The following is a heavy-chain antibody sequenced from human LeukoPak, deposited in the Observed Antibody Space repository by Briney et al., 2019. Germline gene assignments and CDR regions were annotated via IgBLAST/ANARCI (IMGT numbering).Heavy chain of an antibody. V-gene: IGHV3-21*01. CDR3: ARVLGSDFWSGYYHGGYYFDY. Sequence: PGGSLRLSCAASGFTFSSYSMNWVRQAPGKGLEWVSSISSSSSYIYYADSVKGRFTISRDNAKNSLYLQMNSLRAEDTAVYYCARVLGSDFWSGYYHGGYYFDYWGQGTLVTVSS. CDR2: ISSSSSYI. D-gene: IGHD3-3*01. J-gene: IGHJ4*02. CDR1: GFTFSSYS.